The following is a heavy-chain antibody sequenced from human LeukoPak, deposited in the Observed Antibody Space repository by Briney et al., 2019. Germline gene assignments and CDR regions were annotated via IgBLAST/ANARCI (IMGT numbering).Heavy chain of an antibody. D-gene: IGHD1-26*01. J-gene: IGHJ4*02. Sequence: GGSLRLSCAASGFTVSRNYMSWVRQAPGKGLEWVSVIYSGGRTYYADSVKGRFTISRDNAKTSVHLQMNSLRAEDTAVYYRARDPEEWELPFDYWGQGTLVTVSS. CDR3: ARDPEEWELPFDY. V-gene: IGHV3-66*01. CDR2: IYSGGRT. CDR1: GFTVSRNY.